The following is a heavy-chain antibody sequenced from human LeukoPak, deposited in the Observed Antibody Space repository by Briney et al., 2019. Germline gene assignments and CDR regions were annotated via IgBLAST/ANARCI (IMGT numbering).Heavy chain of an antibody. CDR2: IKSSGNS. J-gene: IGHJ4*02. CDR3: ARRLSGSYSDY. D-gene: IGHD1-26*01. Sequence: SETLSLTCTVSGGSTSSSTYYWGWIRQPPGQGLEWIGTIKSSGNSHYNPSLKSRVTMSIDTSKNQFSLKLTSVTATDTAVYYCARRLSGSYSDYWGQGILVTVSS. CDR1: GGSTSSSTYY. V-gene: IGHV4-39*01.